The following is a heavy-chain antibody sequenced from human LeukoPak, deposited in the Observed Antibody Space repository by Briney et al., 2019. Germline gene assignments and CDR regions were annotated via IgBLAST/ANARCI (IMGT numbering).Heavy chain of an antibody. CDR2: IYYSGST. CDR3: ARDAYIAVAGIDLTRDYYYMDV. Sequence: PSETLSLTCTVSGESISGFYWTWIRQPPGKGLEWIGYIYYSGSTNYNPSLKSRVTISVDTSKNQFSLKLSSVTAADTAVYYCARDAYIAVAGIDLTRDYYYMDVWGKGTTVTVSS. CDR1: GESISGFY. J-gene: IGHJ6*03. D-gene: IGHD6-19*01. V-gene: IGHV4-59*01.